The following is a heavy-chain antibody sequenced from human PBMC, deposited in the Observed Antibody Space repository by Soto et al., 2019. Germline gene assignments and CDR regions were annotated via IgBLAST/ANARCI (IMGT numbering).Heavy chain of an antibody. J-gene: IGHJ6*02. CDR2: IIPIFGTA. Sequence: ASVKVSCKASGGTFSSYAISWVLRAPGEGLEWMGGIIPIFGTANYAQKFQGRVTITADESTSTAYMELSSLRSEDTAVYYCARRMSSSSWTPYGMDVWGQGTTVTVSS. V-gene: IGHV1-69*13. CDR3: ARRMSSSSWTPYGMDV. D-gene: IGHD6-13*01. CDR1: GGTFSSYA.